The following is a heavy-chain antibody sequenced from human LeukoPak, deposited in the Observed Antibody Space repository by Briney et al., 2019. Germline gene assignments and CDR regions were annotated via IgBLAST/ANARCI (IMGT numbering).Heavy chain of an antibody. V-gene: IGHV1-46*03. J-gene: IGHJ6*02. CDR2: ISPSGGST. CDR1: GYTVTSYY. CDR3: ARDRIIPMVRGVMDYYYYYGMDV. D-gene: IGHD3-10*01. Sequence: AASGKVSCKASGYTVTSYYMHWVRQAPGQGLAWMGIISPSGGSTSDAQKFQGRVTMTRDTSTSTVYMELSSLRSEDTAVYYCARDRIIPMVRGVMDYYYYYGMDVWGQGTTVTVSS.